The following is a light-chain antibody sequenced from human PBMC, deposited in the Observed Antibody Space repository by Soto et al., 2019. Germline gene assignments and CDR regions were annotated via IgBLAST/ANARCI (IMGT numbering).Light chain of an antibody. Sequence: EVMMTQSPATLSVSPGDTATLSCRASQSVSNNLAWYQQKPGQAPRLLIYYASTRATDVPARFSGSGSGTEFPLPIRRLPSERFALYYCQQYNNWPPITFGQGTRLEIK. CDR2: YAS. CDR3: QQYNNWPPIT. V-gene: IGKV3-15*01. CDR1: QSVSNN. J-gene: IGKJ5*01.